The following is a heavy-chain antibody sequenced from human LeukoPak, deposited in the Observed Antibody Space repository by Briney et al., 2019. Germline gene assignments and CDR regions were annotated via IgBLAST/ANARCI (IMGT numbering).Heavy chain of an antibody. CDR3: ARDTGRYGSGSSDY. J-gene: IGHJ4*02. Sequence: EASVKVSCKASGYTFTGYYMHWVRQAPGQGLEWMGWISAYNGNTNYAQKLQGRVTMTTDTSTSTAYMELRSLRSDDTAVYYCARDTGRYGSGSSDYWGQGTLVTVSS. CDR2: ISAYNGNT. CDR1: GYTFTGYY. V-gene: IGHV1-18*04. D-gene: IGHD3-10*01.